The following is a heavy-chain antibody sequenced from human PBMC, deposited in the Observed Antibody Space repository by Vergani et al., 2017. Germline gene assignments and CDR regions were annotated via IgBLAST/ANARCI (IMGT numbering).Heavy chain of an antibody. CDR3: AKGGDIVVVPGARVNYMDV. J-gene: IGHJ6*03. CDR1: GFTFQAFA. Sequence: VEAGGGLVQPGGSLRLSCTASGFTFQAFAFHWVRQVSGRGLEWVSGIDRNYGVKNGNSFEGRFSISRDNAKKAVFLQMNSLRVEDTAVYYCAKGGDIVVVPGARVNYMDVWGKGTTVTVSS. V-gene: IGHV3-9*01. CDR2: IDRNYGVK. D-gene: IGHD2-2*01.